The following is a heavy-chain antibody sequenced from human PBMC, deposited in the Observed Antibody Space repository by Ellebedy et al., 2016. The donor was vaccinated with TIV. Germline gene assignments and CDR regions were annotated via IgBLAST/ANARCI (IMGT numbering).Heavy chain of an antibody. CDR2: IYPGDSET. CDR1: GYSFSNYW. V-gene: IGHV5-51*01. CDR3: ARRRWELPYYYGMDV. Sequence: GESLKISCNVSGYSFSNYWIGWVRQVPGKGLEWMGIIYPGDSETRYSPSFQGLVTISADKSINTAYLQWSSLEASDTAIYCCARRRWELPYYYGMDVWGQGTPVTVSS. D-gene: IGHD1-26*01. J-gene: IGHJ6*02.